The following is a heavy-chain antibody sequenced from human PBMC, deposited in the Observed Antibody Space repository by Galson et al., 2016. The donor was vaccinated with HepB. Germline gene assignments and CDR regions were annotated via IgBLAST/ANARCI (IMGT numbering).Heavy chain of an antibody. CDR2: INHSGST. J-gene: IGHJ6*02. D-gene: IGHD3-3*01. CDR3: ARGRGLRKEWLLRDYYYYGMDV. V-gene: IGHV4-34*01. Sequence: SETLSLTCAVYGGSFSGYYWSWIRQPPEKGLEWIGEINHSGSTNYNPSLKSRVTISLDTSKNQFSLKLSSVTAADTAVYYCARGRGLRKEWLLRDYYYYGMDVWGQGTTVTVSS. CDR1: GGSFSGYY.